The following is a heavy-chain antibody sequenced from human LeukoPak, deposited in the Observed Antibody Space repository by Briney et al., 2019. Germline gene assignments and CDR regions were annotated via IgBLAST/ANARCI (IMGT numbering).Heavy chain of an antibody. CDR1: GFTFSSYG. CDR2: IRYDGSNK. J-gene: IGHJ4*02. D-gene: IGHD1-26*01. V-gene: IGHV3-30*02. Sequence: GGSLRLSCAASGFTFSSYGMHWVRQAPGKGLEWVAFIRYDGSNKYYADSVKGRFTISRDNSKNTLYLQMNSLRAEDTAVYYCAKLVGATTVFDYWGQGTLVTVSS. CDR3: AKLVGATTVFDY.